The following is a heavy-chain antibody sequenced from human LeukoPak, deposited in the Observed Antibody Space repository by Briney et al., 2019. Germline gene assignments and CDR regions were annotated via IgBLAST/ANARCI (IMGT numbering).Heavy chain of an antibody. D-gene: IGHD3-22*01. CDR1: GGTFSSYA. CDR2: IIPIFGTA. J-gene: IGHJ1*01. Sequence: SVKVSCKASGGTFSSYAISWVRQAPGQGLEWMGGIIPIFGTANYAQKFQGRVTITADESTSTAYMELSSLRSEDTAVYYCARSALFDYDSSGYYPDFQHWGQGTLVTVSS. V-gene: IGHV1-69*01. CDR3: ARSALFDYDSSGYYPDFQH.